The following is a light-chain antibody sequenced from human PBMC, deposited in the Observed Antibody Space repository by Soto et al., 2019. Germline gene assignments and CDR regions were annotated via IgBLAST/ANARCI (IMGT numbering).Light chain of an antibody. CDR2: GGS. CDR3: QQYGNSPS. Sequence: VLTQSPGSLSLSPGDRATLSCRASQRVSGSSLAWYQQKPGQAPRLLIYGGSNRATGVPDRFSGSGSGADFTLTTSRVEPEDFAVYHCQQYGNSPSFGQGTKLEIK. J-gene: IGKJ2*01. CDR1: QRVSGSS. V-gene: IGKV3-20*01.